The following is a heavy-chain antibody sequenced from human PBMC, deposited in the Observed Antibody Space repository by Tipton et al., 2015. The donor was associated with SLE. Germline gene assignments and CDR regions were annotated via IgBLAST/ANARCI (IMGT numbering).Heavy chain of an antibody. CDR2: IYYSGST. Sequence: LRLSCTVSGGSISSYYWSWIRQPPGKGLEWIGYIYYSGSTSYNPSLKSRVTISVDTSKNQFSLKLSSVTAADTAVYYCATVGDAFDIWGQGTMVTVSS. J-gene: IGHJ3*02. D-gene: IGHD3-10*01. V-gene: IGHV4-59*01. CDR3: ATVGDAFDI. CDR1: GGSISSYY.